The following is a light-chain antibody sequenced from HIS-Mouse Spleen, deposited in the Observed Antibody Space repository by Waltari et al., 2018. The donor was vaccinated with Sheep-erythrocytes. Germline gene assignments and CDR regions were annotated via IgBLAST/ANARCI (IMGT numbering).Light chain of an antibody. CDR2: DNN. CDR3: GTWDSSLSALFV. Sequence: QSVLTQPPSVSAAPGQKVTIPCSGSSSNIGNNYVSVSPPLPGTAPKLLIYDNNKRPSGIPDRFSGSKSGTSATLGITGLQTGDEADYYCGTWDSSLSALFVFGTGTKVTVL. V-gene: IGLV1-51*01. CDR1: SSNIGNNY. J-gene: IGLJ1*01.